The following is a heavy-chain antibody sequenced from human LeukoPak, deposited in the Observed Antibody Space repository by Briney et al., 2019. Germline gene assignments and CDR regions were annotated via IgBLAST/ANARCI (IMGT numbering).Heavy chain of an antibody. Sequence: GESLKISCKGSGHSFTSYWIGWVRQMPGKGLEWMGIIYPGDSDTRYSPSFQGQVTISADKSISTAYLQWSSLEASDTAMYYCARHGSDSGSQDAFDIWGQGTMVTVSS. CDR2: IYPGDSDT. V-gene: IGHV5-51*01. D-gene: IGHD1-26*01. CDR3: ARHGSDSGSQDAFDI. J-gene: IGHJ3*02. CDR1: GHSFTSYW.